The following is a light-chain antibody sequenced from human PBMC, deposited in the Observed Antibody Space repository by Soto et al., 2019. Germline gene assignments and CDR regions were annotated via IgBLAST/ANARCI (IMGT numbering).Light chain of an antibody. Sequence: IVMTESLAAVGLMAVVGATFTSRASERVSSNLAWYQQKPGQAPRLLIYGASTRATGIPARFSGSGSGTDFTPTISRLEPKDSAVYYCQQYSSSLETFGEGTQVDIK. CDR1: ERVSSN. CDR2: GAS. J-gene: IGKJ1*01. CDR3: QQYSSSLET. V-gene: IGKV3-15*01.